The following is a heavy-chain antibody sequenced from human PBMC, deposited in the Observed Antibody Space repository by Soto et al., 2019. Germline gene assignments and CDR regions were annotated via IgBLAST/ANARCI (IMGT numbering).Heavy chain of an antibody. J-gene: IGHJ4*02. CDR3: ARQRRTPFLDY. Sequence: PSETLSLTCTVSGGSISSSSYYWGWIRQPPGKGLEWIGSIYYSGSTYYNPSLKSRVTISVDTSKNQFSLKLSSVTAADTAVYYCARQRRTPFLDYWGQGTLVTVS. V-gene: IGHV4-39*01. CDR2: IYYSGST. CDR1: GGSISSSSYY.